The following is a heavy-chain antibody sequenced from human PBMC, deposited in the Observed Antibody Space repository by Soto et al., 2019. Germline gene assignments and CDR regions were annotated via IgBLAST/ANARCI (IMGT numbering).Heavy chain of an antibody. J-gene: IGHJ3*02. CDR3: AGDRGIVVVPAAIDAFDI. V-gene: IGHV3-15*01. D-gene: IGHD2-2*01. CDR1: GFTFSNAW. Sequence: GGSLRLSCAASGFTFSNAWMSWVRQAPGKGLEWVGRIKSKTDGGTTDYAAPVKGRFTISRDDSKNTLYLQMNSLKTEDTAVFYCAGDRGIVVVPAAIDAFDIWGQGKMVTVSS. CDR2: IKSKTDGGTT.